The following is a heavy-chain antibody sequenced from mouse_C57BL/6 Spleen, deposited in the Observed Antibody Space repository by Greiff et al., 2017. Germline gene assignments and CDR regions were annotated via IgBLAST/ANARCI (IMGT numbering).Heavy chain of an antibody. J-gene: IGHJ2*01. CDR3: AKGDCSSSYRFDY. D-gene: IGHD1-1*01. V-gene: IGHV1-72*01. Sequence: QVQLKQPGAELVKPGASVKLSCKASGYTFTSYWMHWVKQRPGRGLEWIGRIDPNSGGTKYYEKFKSKATLTVDKPSSTAYRQLSSLTSEDSAVYYCAKGDCSSSYRFDYWGQGTTLTVSS. CDR1: GYTFTSYW. CDR2: IDPNSGGT.